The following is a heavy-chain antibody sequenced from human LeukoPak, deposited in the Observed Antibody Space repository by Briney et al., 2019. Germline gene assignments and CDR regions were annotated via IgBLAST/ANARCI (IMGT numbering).Heavy chain of an antibody. CDR3: ASMSAFGGVIATFDY. V-gene: IGHV3-23*01. Sequence: GGSLRLSCAASGFTFSSYAMSWVRQAPGKGLEWVSAISGSGGSTYYADSVKGRFTISRDNSKNTLYLQMNSLRAEDTAVYYCASMSAFGGVIATFDYWGQGTLVTVSS. J-gene: IGHJ4*02. D-gene: IGHD3-16*02. CDR2: ISGSGGST. CDR1: GFTFSSYA.